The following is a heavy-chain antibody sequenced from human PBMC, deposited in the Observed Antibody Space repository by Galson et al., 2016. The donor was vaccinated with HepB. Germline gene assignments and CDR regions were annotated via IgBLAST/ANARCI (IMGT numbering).Heavy chain of an antibody. D-gene: IGHD2-2*01. J-gene: IGHJ5*02. CDR1: GFMFSDAW. CDR3: TTGEASTSCYPQQCVGWFDP. V-gene: IGHV3-15*01. Sequence: SLRLSCAASGFMFSDAWMTWVRQAPGKGPEWVGRIKSKSDGETTAYGAPVKGRFTISRDDSRNTLYLQMNSLKSEDTAVYYCTTGEASTSCYPQQCVGWFDPWGQGTLVTVSS. CDR2: IKSKSDGETT.